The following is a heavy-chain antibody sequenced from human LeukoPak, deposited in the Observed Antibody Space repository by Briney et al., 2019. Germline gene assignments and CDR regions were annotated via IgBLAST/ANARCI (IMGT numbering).Heavy chain of an antibody. CDR2: FDPEDGET. V-gene: IGHV1-24*01. CDR3: ARVRLRGEVVVAAPTSSFFDI. CDR1: GYTLTELS. D-gene: IGHD2-15*01. Sequence: ASVKVSCKVSGYTLTELSMHWVRQAPGKGLEWMGGFDPEDGETIYAQKFQGRVTMTEDTSTDTAYMELSSLRSEDTAVYYCARVRLRGEVVVAAPTSSFFDIWGQGTMVTVSS. J-gene: IGHJ3*02.